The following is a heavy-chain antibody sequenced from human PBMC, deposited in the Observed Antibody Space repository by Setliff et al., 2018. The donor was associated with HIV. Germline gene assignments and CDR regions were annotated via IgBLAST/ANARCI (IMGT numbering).Heavy chain of an antibody. D-gene: IGHD2-2*01. CDR1: GYTFTGYY. CDR3: ARDHCSRSGCYEYSYYGIDV. J-gene: IGHJ6*02. CDR2: INPNSGGT. Sequence: ASVKVSCKASGYTFTGYYMHWVRQAPGQGLEWMGWINPNSGGTTYAQKFQGRVTMTRDTSISTAYMEVSRLRSDDTAVYYCARDHCSRSGCYEYSYYGIDVWGQGTTVTVSS. V-gene: IGHV1-2*02.